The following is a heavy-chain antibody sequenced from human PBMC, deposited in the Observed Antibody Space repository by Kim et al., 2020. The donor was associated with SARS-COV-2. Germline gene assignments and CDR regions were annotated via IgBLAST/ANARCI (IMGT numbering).Heavy chain of an antibody. V-gene: IGHV4-31*02. CDR3: ARDGSTVTTNFYYGMDV. J-gene: IGHJ6*02. D-gene: IGHD4-17*01. Sequence: LQSRVTISVDASKNQFSLRLSSVTAADTAVYYCARDGSTVTTNFYYGMDVWGQGTAVTVSS.